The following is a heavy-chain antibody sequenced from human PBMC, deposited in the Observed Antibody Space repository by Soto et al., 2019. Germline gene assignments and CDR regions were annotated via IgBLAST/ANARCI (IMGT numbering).Heavy chain of an antibody. CDR2: VKSKTDGGTT. J-gene: IGHJ4*02. D-gene: IGHD3-16*01. Sequence: EVQLVESGGGLVKPGGSLRLSCAASGFTFSNAWMNWVRQAPGKGLEWVGRVKSKTDGGTTDYAAPVKGRFTISRDDSKNTLYLQMNSLNTEDTAVYYCTTEPGLGYLYDYGWGNDYWGQVTLVTVSS. CDR1: GFTFSNAW. V-gene: IGHV3-15*07. CDR3: TTEPGLGYLYDYGWGNDY.